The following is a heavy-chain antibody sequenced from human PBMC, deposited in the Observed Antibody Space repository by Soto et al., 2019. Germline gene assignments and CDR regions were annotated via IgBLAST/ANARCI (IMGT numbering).Heavy chain of an antibody. CDR2: IYYSGST. D-gene: IGHD3-22*01. J-gene: IGHJ4*01. Sequence: PSETLSLTCTVSGGSISSYYWSWIRQPPGKGLEWIGYIYYSGSTNYNPSLKSRVTISVDTSKNQFSLKLSSVTAADTAVYYCARDYYDSSGYYPFDYWGHGTLVTVSS. CDR1: GGSISSYY. CDR3: ARDYYDSSGYYPFDY. V-gene: IGHV4-59*01.